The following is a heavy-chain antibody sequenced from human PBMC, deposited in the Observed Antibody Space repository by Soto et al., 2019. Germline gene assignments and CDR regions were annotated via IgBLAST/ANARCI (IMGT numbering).Heavy chain of an antibody. V-gene: IGHV4-61*01. Sequence: LSLTCTVSGGSVSSGSYHWTWIRQPPGKGLEWIGYIYYSGSTNYNPSLKSRVTISVDTSKNQFSLKLSSVTAADTAVYYCARDNMRARDGMDVWGQGTTVTVSS. CDR1: GGSVSSGSYH. D-gene: IGHD3-16*01. CDR2: IYYSGST. J-gene: IGHJ6*02. CDR3: ARDNMRARDGMDV.